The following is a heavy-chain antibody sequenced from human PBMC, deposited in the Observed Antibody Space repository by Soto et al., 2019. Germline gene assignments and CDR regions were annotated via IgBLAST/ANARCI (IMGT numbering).Heavy chain of an antibody. J-gene: IGHJ4*02. CDR1: GGTFSSYA. Sequence: ASVKVSCKASGGTFSSYAISWVRQAPGQGLEWMGGIIPIFGTANYAQKFQGRVTITTDESTSTAYMELSSLRSEDTAVYYCARGPGTTFGGVIGTIDYWGQGTLVTVSS. CDR3: ARGPGTTFGGVIGTIDY. CDR2: IIPIFGTA. V-gene: IGHV1-69*05. D-gene: IGHD3-16*02.